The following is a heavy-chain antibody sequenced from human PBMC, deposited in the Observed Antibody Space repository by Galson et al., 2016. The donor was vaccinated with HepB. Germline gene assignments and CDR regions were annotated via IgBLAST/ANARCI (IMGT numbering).Heavy chain of an antibody. V-gene: IGHV3-30-3*01. D-gene: IGHD1-26*01. CDR2: ISYDGNNK. J-gene: IGHJ3*02. CDR3: AREGSRGYYAFDI. CDR1: GFTFSSYA. Sequence: SLRLSCAASGFTFSSYAMHWVRQAPGKGLEWVAVISYDGNNKYYADSVKGRFTISRDNSKNTLYLQMNSLRAEDTAVYYCAREGSRGYYAFDIWGQGTMVTVSS.